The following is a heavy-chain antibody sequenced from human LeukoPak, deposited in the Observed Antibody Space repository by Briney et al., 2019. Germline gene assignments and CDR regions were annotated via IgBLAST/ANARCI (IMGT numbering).Heavy chain of an antibody. J-gene: IGHJ5*02. Sequence: ESGPTLVKPTQTLTPTCTFSGFSLSTSGVGVGWIRQPPGKALEWLALIYWDDDKRYSPSLKSRLTITKDTSKNQVVLTMTNMDPVDTATYYCAHLLVATTGGWFDPWGQGTLVTVSS. D-gene: IGHD2-15*01. CDR3: AHLLVATTGGWFDP. CDR1: GFSLSTSGVG. V-gene: IGHV2-5*02. CDR2: IYWDDDK.